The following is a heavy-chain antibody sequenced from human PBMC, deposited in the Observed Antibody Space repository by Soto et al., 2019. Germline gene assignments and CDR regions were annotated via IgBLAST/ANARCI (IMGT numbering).Heavy chain of an antibody. CDR2: IFYSGKI. J-gene: IGHJ2*01. CDR3: ARGGHPNYDILTGSPYWYFNL. D-gene: IGHD3-9*01. V-gene: IGHV4-59*01. CDR1: GGSISSYY. Sequence: SETLSLTCTVSGGSISSYYWSWIRQPPGKGLEWIGYIFYSGKIDYNPSLKSRVTMSVDMSKNQISLKLTSVSAADTAVYYCARGGHPNYDILTGSPYWYFNLWGRGTLVTVSS.